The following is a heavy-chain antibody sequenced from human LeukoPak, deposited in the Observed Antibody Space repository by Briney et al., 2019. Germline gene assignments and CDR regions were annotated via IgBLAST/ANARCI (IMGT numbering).Heavy chain of an antibody. CDR2: IRYDGSNK. CDR1: GFTFSSCG. D-gene: IGHD6-19*01. J-gene: IGHJ4*02. CDR3: AKNMGQWLVIDY. Sequence: GGSLRLSCAASGFTFSSCGMHWVRQAPGKGLEWVTFIRYDGSNKYYADSVKGRFTISRDNSKNTLSLQMNSLRAEDTAVYYCAKNMGQWLVIDYWGQGTLVTVSS. V-gene: IGHV3-30*02.